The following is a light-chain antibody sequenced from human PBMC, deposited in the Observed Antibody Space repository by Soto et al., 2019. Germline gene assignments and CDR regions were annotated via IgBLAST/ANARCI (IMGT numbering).Light chain of an antibody. CDR2: AAS. CDR1: QSIGNL. J-gene: IGKJ1*01. CDR3: KQSYSTWT. V-gene: IGKV1-39*01. Sequence: DIRMTQSPSSLSASVGDRVIITCRASQSIGNLLNWYQQKPGSDPKLLIYAASNLRSGVPSRFSGGGSGTDFTLAISSLQPEDFAVYYCKQSYSTWTFGQGTKVDIK.